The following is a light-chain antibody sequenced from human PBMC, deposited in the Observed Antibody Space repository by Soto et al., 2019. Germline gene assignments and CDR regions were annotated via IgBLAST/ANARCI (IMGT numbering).Light chain of an antibody. Sequence: EIVMTQSPATLSVSPGERATLSCRASQSVSSNLAWYQQKPGQAPRLLIYGASTRATGIPARFSGSESGTEFTLTISSLQSEDFAVYYCQQYNNWPSWTFCQGTKVEIK. CDR3: QQYNNWPSWT. V-gene: IGKV3-15*01. CDR1: QSVSSN. CDR2: GAS. J-gene: IGKJ1*01.